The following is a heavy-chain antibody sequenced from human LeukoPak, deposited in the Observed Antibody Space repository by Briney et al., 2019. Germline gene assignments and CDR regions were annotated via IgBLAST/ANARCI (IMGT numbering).Heavy chain of an antibody. Sequence: GGSLRLSCAASGFTFSSYGMHWVRQAPGKGLGWVAVISYDGSNKYYADSVKGRFTISRDNSKNTLYLQMSSLRAEDTAVYYCAKDRTPYYYYYYMDVWGKGTTVTVSS. CDR2: ISYDGSNK. J-gene: IGHJ6*03. CDR1: GFTFSSYG. CDR3: AKDRTPYYYYYYMDV. V-gene: IGHV3-30*18.